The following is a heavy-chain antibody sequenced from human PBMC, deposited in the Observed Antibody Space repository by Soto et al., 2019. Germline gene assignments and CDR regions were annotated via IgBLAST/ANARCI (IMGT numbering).Heavy chain of an antibody. CDR3: AKLLVTQMPYYYYGLDV. Sequence: EVQLLESGGGLVQPGGSLRLSCGDSGFTFSNYAMSWVRQAPGKGLEWVSAINIGGDTTYYADSVKGRFTMSRDNSKNTLYLQMNSLRAEDTAVYYCAKLLVTQMPYYYYGLDVWGQGTTVTVSS. D-gene: IGHD2-21*02. CDR2: INIGGDTT. J-gene: IGHJ6*02. V-gene: IGHV3-23*01. CDR1: GFTFSNYA.